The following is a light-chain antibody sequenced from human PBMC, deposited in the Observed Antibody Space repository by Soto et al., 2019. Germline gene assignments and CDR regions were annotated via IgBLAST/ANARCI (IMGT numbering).Light chain of an antibody. Sequence: QSALTQPPSASGSPGQSVTISCTGTSSDVGGYNSVSWYQQHPGKAPKLMIYQVSNRPSGVSNRFSGSKSGNTASLTISGLQAEDEADYYCSSYTSSNTFYVFGTGTKLTVL. J-gene: IGLJ1*01. CDR1: SSDVGGYNS. CDR2: QVS. CDR3: SSYTSSNTFYV. V-gene: IGLV2-14*01.